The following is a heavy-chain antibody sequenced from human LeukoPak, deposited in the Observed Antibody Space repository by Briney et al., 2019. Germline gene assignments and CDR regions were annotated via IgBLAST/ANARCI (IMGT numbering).Heavy chain of an antibody. V-gene: IGHV4-39*01. D-gene: IGHD3-10*01. CDR3: ARHYGP. J-gene: IGHJ5*02. CDR1: GGSIRSSYYY. Sequence: SGTLSLTCTVSGGSIRSSYYYWGWIRQPPGKGLEWIGSIYDSGSTYYNPSLKSRVTISVDTSKNQFSLKLNSVTAADTAVYYYARHYGPWGQGTLVTVSS. CDR2: IYDSGST.